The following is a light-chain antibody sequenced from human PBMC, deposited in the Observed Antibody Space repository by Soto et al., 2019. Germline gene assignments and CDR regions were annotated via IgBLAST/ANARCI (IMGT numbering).Light chain of an antibody. V-gene: IGKV3-20*01. CDR3: QQYDYLIT. J-gene: IGKJ5*01. CDR1: QSLNSNY. CDR2: DTF. Sequence: EIVLTQSPGTLSLSPGERATLSCRASQSLNSNYLAWHQQKPGQAPRLLIYDTFSRATGIPDRFSGSGSGTDFTLTISRLEPEDFAVYFCQQYDYLITFAQGPRLE.